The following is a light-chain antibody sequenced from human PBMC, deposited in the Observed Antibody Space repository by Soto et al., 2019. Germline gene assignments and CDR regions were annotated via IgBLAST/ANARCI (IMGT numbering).Light chain of an antibody. V-gene: IGKV3-20*01. CDR2: GAS. CDR1: QSVSSNY. CDR3: QQYGTSPPLT. J-gene: IGKJ4*01. Sequence: VLTKSPGTLSLSPGERATLSCRASQSVSSNYLAWYQQKPGQAPRLLIYGASSRATGIPDRFSGSGSATDFTLTISRLEPEDFAVYYCQQYGTSPPLTFGGGTKVDIK.